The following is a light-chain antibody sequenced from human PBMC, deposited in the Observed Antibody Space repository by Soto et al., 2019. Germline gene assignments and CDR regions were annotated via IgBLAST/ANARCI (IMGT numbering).Light chain of an antibody. Sequence: QSVLSQPASVSGSPGQSITISCTGTSSDVGSNNLVSWYQQHPGKAPKLMIYEVSKRPSGISNRFSGSKSGNTASLTISGLQAEVEADYYCCSYAGRSAFHVFGARTKVTVL. CDR2: EVS. V-gene: IGLV2-23*02. CDR1: SSDVGSNNL. CDR3: CSYAGRSAFHV. J-gene: IGLJ1*01.